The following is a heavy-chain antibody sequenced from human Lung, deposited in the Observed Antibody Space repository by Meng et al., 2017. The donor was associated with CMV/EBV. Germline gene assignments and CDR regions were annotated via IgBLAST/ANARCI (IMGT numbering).Heavy chain of an antibody. D-gene: IGHD4-17*01. V-gene: IGHV3-9*01. CDR2: IGWNSGSI. Sequence: SLRLXCIVSGFTFDEFAMHWVRQAPGKGLEWVSGIGWNSGSIDYADSVKGRFTISRDNAKNSLYLQMNSLRTEDTALYYCAQDSAYNTNYGCFDPWGQGTXVTVSS. J-gene: IGHJ5*02. CDR1: GFTFDEFA. CDR3: AQDSAYNTNYGCFDP.